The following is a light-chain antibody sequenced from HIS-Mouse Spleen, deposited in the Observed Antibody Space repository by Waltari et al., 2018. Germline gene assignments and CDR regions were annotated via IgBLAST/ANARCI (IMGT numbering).Light chain of an antibody. J-gene: IGLJ1*01. CDR3: SSYAGSSTYV. Sequence: QSALTQPASVSGSPGQSITISCTGTSSDVGSYNLVSWYQQHPGKAPKLMIYEGSKRPSGVSNRFSCSKSGNTASLTISGLQAEDEADYYCSSYAGSSTYVFGTGTKVTVL. CDR1: SSDVGSYNL. V-gene: IGLV2-23*01. CDR2: EGS.